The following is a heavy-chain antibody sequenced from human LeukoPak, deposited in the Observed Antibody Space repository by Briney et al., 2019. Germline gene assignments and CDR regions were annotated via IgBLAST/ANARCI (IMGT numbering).Heavy chain of an antibody. D-gene: IGHD2-21*01. V-gene: IGHV3-30*02. CDR3: AKDLVGGWGFAY. CDR1: GFSFSHSA. J-gene: IGHJ4*02. Sequence: GGSLRLSCAASGFSFSHSAMHWVRRAPGKGLEWVAFIRYDGSDKYYADSVKGRFTISRDTSKNTLYLQMNGLRDEDTAVYYCAKDLVGGWGFAYWGQGTLVTVSS. CDR2: IRYDGSDK.